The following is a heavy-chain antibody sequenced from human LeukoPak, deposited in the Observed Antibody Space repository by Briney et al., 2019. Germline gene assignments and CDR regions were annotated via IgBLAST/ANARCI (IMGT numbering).Heavy chain of an antibody. V-gene: IGHV4-38-2*02. J-gene: IGHJ4*02. CDR3: ARDVWDYYGSSTYNQRHYYFDF. Sequence: PSETLSLTCAVSGSSIGSFSYWAWIRQSPGKGLEWISTRDPSGNTFYNPSLRSRVTLSVGTSKIHFSFNLSSVTAADTAVYYCARDVWDYYGSSTYNQRHYYFDFWGRGTLVTVSS. CDR1: GSSIGSFSY. D-gene: IGHD3-22*01. CDR2: RDPSGNT.